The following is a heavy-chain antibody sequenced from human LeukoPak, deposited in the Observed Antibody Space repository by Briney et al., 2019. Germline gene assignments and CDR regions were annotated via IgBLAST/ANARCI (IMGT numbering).Heavy chain of an antibody. D-gene: IGHD3-3*01. V-gene: IGHV3-30*02. CDR3: AKGSTIFGVVSYAEYFQH. CDR2: IRYDGSNK. J-gene: IGHJ1*01. CDR1: GFTVSSNY. Sequence: GGSLRLSCAAFGFTVSSNYMNWVRQAPGKGLEWVAFIRYDGSNKYYADSVKGRFTISRDNSKNTLYLQMNSLRAEDTAVYYCAKGSTIFGVVSYAEYFQHWGQGTLVTVSS.